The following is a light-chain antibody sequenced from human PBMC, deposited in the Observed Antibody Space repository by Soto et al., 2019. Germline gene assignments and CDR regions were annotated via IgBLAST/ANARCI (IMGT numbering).Light chain of an antibody. CDR2: HAS. J-gene: IGKJ1*01. V-gene: IGKV3-20*01. Sequence: EIVLTQSPGTLSLSPGARATLSCRASQSVTSSYLAWYQQKPRQAPRLLIYHASIRATGIPDRFSGSGSGADFTLIISRLEPEDSGVYYCHQYGHSPQTFGQGTKVEI. CDR1: QSVTSSY. CDR3: HQYGHSPQT.